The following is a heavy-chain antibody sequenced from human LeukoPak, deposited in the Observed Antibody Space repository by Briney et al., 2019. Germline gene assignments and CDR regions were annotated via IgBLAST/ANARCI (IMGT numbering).Heavy chain of an antibody. D-gene: IGHD6-19*01. CDR3: ARGSAWYKLAYFDY. Sequence: SETLSLTCTVSGGSISSYYWSWIRQPPGKGLEWIGEINHSGSTNYNPSLKSRVTISVDTSKNQFSLKLSSVTAADTAVYYCARGSAWYKLAYFDYWGQGTLVTVSS. CDR2: INHSGST. V-gene: IGHV4-34*01. CDR1: GGSISSYY. J-gene: IGHJ4*02.